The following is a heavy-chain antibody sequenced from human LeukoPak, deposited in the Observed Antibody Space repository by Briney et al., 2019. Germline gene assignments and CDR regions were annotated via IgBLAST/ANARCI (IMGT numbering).Heavy chain of an antibody. CDR2: IYYSGST. CDR3: ARPHDFWSGPPGY. D-gene: IGHD3-3*01. Sequence: PSETLSLTCTVSGGSISSSSYYWGWIRQPPGKGLEWIGSIYYSGSTYYNPSLKSRVTISVDTSKNQFSLKLSSVTAADTAVYYCARPHDFWSGPPGYWGQGTLVTVSS. J-gene: IGHJ4*02. CDR1: GGSISSSSYY. V-gene: IGHV4-39*01.